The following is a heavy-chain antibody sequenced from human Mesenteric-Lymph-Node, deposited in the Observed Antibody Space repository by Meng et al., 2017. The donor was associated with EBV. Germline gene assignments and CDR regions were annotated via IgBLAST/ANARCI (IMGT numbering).Heavy chain of an antibody. CDR2: INPSGGST. Sequence: QVYVVQAGSYLKKPGASGKASCKASGYTFSHHGITWVRQAPGQGFEWMGIINPSGGSTNSAQKFQGRITMTRDTSTSTVYMELSSLRSEDTAVYYCARDEMATRQGLLPWGQGTLVTVSS. J-gene: IGHJ5*02. D-gene: IGHD5-24*01. V-gene: IGHV1-46*01. CDR3: ARDEMATRQGLLP. CDR1: GYTFSHHG.